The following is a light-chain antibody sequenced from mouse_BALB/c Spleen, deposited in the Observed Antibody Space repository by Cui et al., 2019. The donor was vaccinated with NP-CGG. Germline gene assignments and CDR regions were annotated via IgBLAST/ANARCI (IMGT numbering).Light chain of an antibody. CDR3: ALWYSNHWV. CDR1: TGAVTTSNY. Sequence: QAAVIQESAPITSPGETVTLTCRSSTGAVTTSNYANWVQEKPDHLFTGLIGGTNNRAPGVPARFSGSLIGDKAALTITGAQTEDEAKYFCALWYSNHWVFGGGTKLTVL. V-gene: IGLV1*01. CDR2: GTN. J-gene: IGLJ1*01.